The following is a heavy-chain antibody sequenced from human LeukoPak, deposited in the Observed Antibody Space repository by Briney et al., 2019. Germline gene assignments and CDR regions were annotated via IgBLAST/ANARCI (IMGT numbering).Heavy chain of an antibody. Sequence: PGGSLRLSCAASGFTFSSYAMSWVRQAPGKGLEWVSVISGSGGSTYYADSVKGRFTISRDNSKNTLYLQMNSLRAEDTAVYYCAKSLDDFWSGYLGWYFDLWGRGTLVTVSS. CDR1: GFTFSSYA. D-gene: IGHD3-3*01. J-gene: IGHJ2*01. V-gene: IGHV3-23*01. CDR3: AKSLDDFWSGYLGWYFDL. CDR2: ISGSGGST.